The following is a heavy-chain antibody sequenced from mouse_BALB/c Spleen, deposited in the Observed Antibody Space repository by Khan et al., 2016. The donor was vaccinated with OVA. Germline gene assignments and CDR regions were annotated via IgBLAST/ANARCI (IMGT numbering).Heavy chain of an antibody. V-gene: IGHV1-77*01. CDR2: ISPGSGDT. D-gene: IGHD1-2*01. CDR3: ARRNYFGYTFAY. CDR1: GYTFTDYY. Sequence: QVQLQQPGAELARPGASVKLSCKASGYTFTDYYINWVKQRTGQGLEWIGEISPGSGDTYYNERFKGKATLTADKSSSTAYMQPSSLTSEASAVYCCARRNYFGYTFAYWGQGTLVTVSA. J-gene: IGHJ3*01.